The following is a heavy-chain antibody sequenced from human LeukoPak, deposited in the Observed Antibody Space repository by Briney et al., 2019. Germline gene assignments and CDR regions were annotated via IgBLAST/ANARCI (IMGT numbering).Heavy chain of an antibody. D-gene: IGHD1-14*01. CDR2: INHRGST. CDR3: AAGEAFDI. J-gene: IGHJ3*02. Sequence: PSETLSLTCAVYGGSFSGYYWSWIRQPPGKGLEWIGEINHRGSTNYNPSLKSRVTISVDTSKNQFSLKLSSVTAADTAVYYCAAGEAFDIWGQGTMVTVSS. V-gene: IGHV4-34*01. CDR1: GGSFSGYY.